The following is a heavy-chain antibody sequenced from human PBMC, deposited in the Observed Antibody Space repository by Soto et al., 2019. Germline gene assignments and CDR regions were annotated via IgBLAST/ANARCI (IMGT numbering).Heavy chain of an antibody. CDR1: GGSVSSGTYQ. CDR3: ARLQFYDFWSRSAPMDV. V-gene: IGHV4-61*01. Sequence: SETLSLTCTVSGGSVSSGTYQWSWIRQSPGKGLEWIGYIYYTGSTNYNPSLKRRVTISVETSKNQFSLKLTCVTAADTALYFCARLQFYDFWSRSAPMDVWGQGTTVTVSS. CDR2: IYYTGST. D-gene: IGHD3-3*01. J-gene: IGHJ6*02.